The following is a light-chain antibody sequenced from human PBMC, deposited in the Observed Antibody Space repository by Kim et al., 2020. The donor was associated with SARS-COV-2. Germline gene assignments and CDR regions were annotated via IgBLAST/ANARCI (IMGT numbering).Light chain of an antibody. CDR1: QSINIW. V-gene: IGKV1-5*01. CDR2: DAS. J-gene: IGKJ1*01. Sequence: GDRVTIPCRASQSINIWLAWYQQKPGKAPNLLIYDASNLESGVPSRFSGSGSGTEFTLTISSLQPDDFATYYCQEYKSNSWTFGQGTKVDIK. CDR3: QEYKSNSWT.